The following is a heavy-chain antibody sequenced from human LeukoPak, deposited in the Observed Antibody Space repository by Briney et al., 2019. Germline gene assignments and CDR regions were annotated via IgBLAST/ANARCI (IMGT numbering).Heavy chain of an antibody. Sequence: SETLSLTCTVSGGSVSNADYYWSWIRHPPGKTLEWIGYIYHTGSNNYKYSLKSRVTIPLDTSKNRFSLRLTSMTAADTAIYYCARDQGEGSHRHAFDIWGQGTMVTVSS. D-gene: IGHD2-21*01. CDR1: GGSVSNADYY. CDR2: IYHTGSN. J-gene: IGHJ3*02. CDR3: ARDQGEGSHRHAFDI. V-gene: IGHV4-61*08.